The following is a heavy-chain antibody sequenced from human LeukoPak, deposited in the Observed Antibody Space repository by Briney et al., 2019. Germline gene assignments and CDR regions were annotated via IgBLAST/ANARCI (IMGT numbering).Heavy chain of an antibody. CDR3: AKDRTRYFDWSDFDY. D-gene: IGHD3-9*01. J-gene: IGHJ4*02. V-gene: IGHV3-23*01. CDR2: ISGSGGST. CDR1: GFTFSTYW. Sequence: GGSLRLSCAASGFTFSTYWMSWVRQAPGKGLEWVSAISGSGGSTYYADSVKGRFTISRDNSKNTLYLQMNSLRAEDTAVYYCAKDRTRYFDWSDFDYWGQGTLVTVSS.